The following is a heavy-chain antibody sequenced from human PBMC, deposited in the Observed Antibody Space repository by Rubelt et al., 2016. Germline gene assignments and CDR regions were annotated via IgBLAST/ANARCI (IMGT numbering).Heavy chain of an antibody. D-gene: IGHD2-15*01. CDR1: GFTFGSYA. CDR2: IWYDGSNK. V-gene: IGHV3-33*01. CDR3: ARSWRYCSGGSCWDY. Sequence: QEQLVESGGRVVQPGGSLRLSCAASGFTFGSYAMHWVRQAPGKGLEWVAIIWYDGSNKYYVDSVKGRFTISRDNSKNTRSLQMKSLRGEDTAVDYCARSWRYCSGGSCWDYWGQGALVTVSS. J-gene: IGHJ4*02.